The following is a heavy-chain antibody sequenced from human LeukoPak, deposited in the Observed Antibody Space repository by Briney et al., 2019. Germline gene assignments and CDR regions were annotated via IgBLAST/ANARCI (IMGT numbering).Heavy chain of an antibody. V-gene: IGHV5-51*01. J-gene: IGHJ4*02. CDR3: ARHGDGYSYANFDY. CDR1: GYGFTSYW. Sequence: GESLKISFKGSGYGFTSYWIGWVRRMPGKGLEWMGINYPGDSDTRYSPSFQGQVTISADKSISTAYLQWSSLKASDTAMYYCARHGDGYSYANFDYWGQGTLVTVSS. D-gene: IGHD5-18*01. CDR2: NYPGDSDT.